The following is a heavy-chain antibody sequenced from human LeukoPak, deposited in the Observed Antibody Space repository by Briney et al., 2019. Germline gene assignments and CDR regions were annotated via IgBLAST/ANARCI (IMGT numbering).Heavy chain of an antibody. J-gene: IGHJ4*02. D-gene: IGHD2-2*01. Sequence: SETLSLTCTVSGGSISSYYRSWIRQPPGKGLEWIGYIYYSGSTKYNPSLKSRVTISVDTSKSQFSLKLTSVTAADTAVYYCARLGIGVVPSAMLGDYYFDYWGQGTLVTVSS. CDR1: GGSISSYY. CDR3: ARLGIGVVPSAMLGDYYFDY. CDR2: IYYSGST. V-gene: IGHV4-59*08.